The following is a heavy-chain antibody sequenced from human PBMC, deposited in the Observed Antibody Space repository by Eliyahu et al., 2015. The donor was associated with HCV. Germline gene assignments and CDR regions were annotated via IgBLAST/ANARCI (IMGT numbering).Heavy chain of an antibody. CDR1: GXXISSGXYY. CDR3: ASLGMIFIIIGLVIQIYRYNWFDP. V-gene: IGHV4-30-4*01. D-gene: IGHD3/OR15-3a*01. Sequence: QVQLQESGPGLVKPSQXLSLTCTVXGXXISSGXYYCTWIRXPPGKGLEWIGYIYYSGSTXYNPSLKSRVTISVDTSKNQFSLKLSSVTAADTAVYYCASLGMIFIIIGLVIQIYRYNWFDPWGQGTLVTVSS. J-gene: IGHJ5*02. CDR2: IYYSGST.